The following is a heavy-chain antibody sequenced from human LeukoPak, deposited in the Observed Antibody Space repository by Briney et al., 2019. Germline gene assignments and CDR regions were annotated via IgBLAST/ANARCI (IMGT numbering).Heavy chain of an antibody. CDR2: ISYDGSNK. J-gene: IGHJ6*02. CDR3: AKGSLLLWFGELSYGMDV. D-gene: IGHD3-10*01. Sequence: GGSLRLSCTASGFTFGDYAMSWVRQAPGKGLEWVAVISYDGSNKYYADSVKGRFTISRDNSKNTLYLQMNSLRAEDTAVYYCAKGSLLLWFGELSYGMDVWGQGTTVTVSS. V-gene: IGHV3-30*04. CDR1: GFTFGDYA.